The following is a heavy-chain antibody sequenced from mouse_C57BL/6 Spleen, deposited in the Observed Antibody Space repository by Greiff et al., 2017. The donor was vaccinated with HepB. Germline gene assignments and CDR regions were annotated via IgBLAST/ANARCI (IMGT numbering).Heavy chain of an antibody. J-gene: IGHJ4*01. Sequence: EVMLVESGGGLVQPGGSLSLSCAASGFTFTDYYMSWVRQPPGKALEWLGFIRNKANGYTKEYSASVKGRFTISRDNSQSILYLQMNALRAEDSATYYCARSSLLRSDYAMDYWGQGTSVTVSS. D-gene: IGHD1-2*01. CDR1: GFTFTDYY. V-gene: IGHV7-3*01. CDR3: ARSSLLRSDYAMDY. CDR2: IRNKANGYTK.